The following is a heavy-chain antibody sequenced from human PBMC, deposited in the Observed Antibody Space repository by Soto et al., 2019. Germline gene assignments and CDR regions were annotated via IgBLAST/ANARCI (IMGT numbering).Heavy chain of an antibody. CDR1: GDSISSGGYS. CDR2: IYQSGST. J-gene: IGHJ6*02. V-gene: IGHV4-30-2*01. D-gene: IGHD3-22*01. Sequence: SETLSLTCAVSGDSISSGGYSWTWIRQPPGKGLEWIGHIYQSGSTLYNPSLESRVAISVDKSKNLFSLDLSSVTAADTAVYYCARRLYYDSSGFEGGGMDVWGQGTTVTVSS. CDR3: ARRLYYDSSGFEGGGMDV.